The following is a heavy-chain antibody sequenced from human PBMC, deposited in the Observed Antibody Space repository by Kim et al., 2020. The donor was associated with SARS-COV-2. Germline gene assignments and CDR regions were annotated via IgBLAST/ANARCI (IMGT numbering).Heavy chain of an antibody. V-gene: IGHV5-51*01. CDR1: GYSFTSYW. CDR3: ATRACSGRYQNYYYYGKDV. D-gene: IGHD1-26*01. J-gene: IGHJ6*02. Sequence: GESLKISCKGSGYSFTSYWIGWVRPMPGKGLEWMGIIYPGDSDTRYTPSFQGQVPISADKSNSTASLQWSSLKASDTAMYDCATRACSGRYQNYYYYGKDVSGQRDTGTLSS. CDR2: IYPGDSDT.